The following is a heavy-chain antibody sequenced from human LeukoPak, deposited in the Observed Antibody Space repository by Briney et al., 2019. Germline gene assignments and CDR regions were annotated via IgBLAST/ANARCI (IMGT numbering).Heavy chain of an antibody. D-gene: IGHD4-17*01. Sequence: PGGSLRLSCAASGFTFSSYAMSWVRQAPGKGLEWVTAISGSGGSTYYADSVKGRFTISRDNSKNTLYLQMNSLRAEDTAVYYCASRGPYGDYAGFDYWGQGTLVTVSS. V-gene: IGHV3-23*01. CDR1: GFTFSSYA. CDR3: ASRGPYGDYAGFDY. J-gene: IGHJ4*02. CDR2: ISGSGGST.